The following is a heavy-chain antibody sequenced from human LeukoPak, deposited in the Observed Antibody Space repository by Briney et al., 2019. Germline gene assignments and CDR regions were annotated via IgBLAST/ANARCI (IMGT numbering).Heavy chain of an antibody. V-gene: IGHV1-69*04. CDR1: GGTFNSYA. D-gene: IGHD3-10*01. CDR3: ARVPSMVWGVFDY. Sequence: SVKVSCKASGGTFNSYAVSWVRQAPGQGLEWMGRIIPILGIANYAQKFQGRVTITADKSTSSAYMELSSLRSEDTAVYYCARVPSMVWGVFDYWGQGTLVTVSS. J-gene: IGHJ4*02. CDR2: IIPILGIA.